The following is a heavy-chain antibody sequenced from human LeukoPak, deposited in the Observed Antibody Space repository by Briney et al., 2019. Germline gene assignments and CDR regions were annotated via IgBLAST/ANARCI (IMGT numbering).Heavy chain of an antibody. J-gene: IGHJ4*02. D-gene: IGHD3-16*02. V-gene: IGHV1-2*02. Sequence: ASVKVSCKASGYTFTGYYMHWVRQAPGQGLEGMGWINPNSGGTNYAQKFQGRVTMTRDTSISTAYMELSRLRSDDTAVYYCARGRKAVKALFDYWGQGTLVTVSS. CDR3: ARGRKAVKALFDY. CDR2: INPNSGGT. CDR1: GYTFTGYY.